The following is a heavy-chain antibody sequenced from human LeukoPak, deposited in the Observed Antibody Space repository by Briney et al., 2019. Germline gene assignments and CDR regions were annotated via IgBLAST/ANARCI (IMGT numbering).Heavy chain of an antibody. Sequence: PGGSLRLSCAASGVTFSDYYMSWIRQAPGEGLEWVSYISSSGSTIYYADSVKGRFTIYRANDKNSLSRHTNILPARAPAFYSLARDNWSDGGDFDFWGQGTLVTVSS. D-gene: IGHD1-20*01. CDR2: ISSSGSTI. J-gene: IGHJ4*02. CDR3: ARDNWSDGGDFDF. CDR1: GVTFSDYY. V-gene: IGHV3-11*01.